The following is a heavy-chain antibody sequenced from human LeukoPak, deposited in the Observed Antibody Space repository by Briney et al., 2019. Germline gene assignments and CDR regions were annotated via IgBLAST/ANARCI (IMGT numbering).Heavy chain of an antibody. CDR1: GGSFSGYY. D-gene: IGHD3-3*01. J-gene: IGHJ6*02. Sequence: SETLSLTCAVYGGSFSGYYWSWIRQPPGKGLEWIGEINHSGSTNYNPSLKSRVTISVDTSKNQFSLKLSSVTAADTAVYYCARDVYDFWSGYYYGMDVWGQGTTVTVSS. V-gene: IGHV4-34*01. CDR3: ARDVYDFWSGYYYGMDV. CDR2: INHSGST.